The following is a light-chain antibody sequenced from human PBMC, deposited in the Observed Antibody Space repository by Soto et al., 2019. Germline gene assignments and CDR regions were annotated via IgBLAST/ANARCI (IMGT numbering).Light chain of an antibody. CDR3: QSYYNSLSAWV. Sequence: QAVVTQPPSVSGAPGQRVAISCTGSSSNIGAGYDVHWYQQLPGTAPKLLINVNSNRPSGVPDRFSGSKSGTSASLAITGLQAEDEADYYCQSYYNSLSAWVFGGGTKLTVL. J-gene: IGLJ3*02. V-gene: IGLV1-40*01. CDR2: VNS. CDR1: SSNIGAGYD.